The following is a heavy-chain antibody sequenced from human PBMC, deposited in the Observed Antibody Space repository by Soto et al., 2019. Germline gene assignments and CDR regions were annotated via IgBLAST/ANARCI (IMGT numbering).Heavy chain of an antibody. J-gene: IGHJ5*02. CDR1: GGSITGANW. V-gene: IGHV4-4*02. CDR2: ISHSGIT. Sequence: PSETLSLTCAVSGGSITGANWWTWVRQPPGGGLEWIGEISHSGITNYKASLKSRVTMSVDKTKNDVSLKLTSVTAADTAVYYCARVLRGWFDPWGQGTPVTSPQ. CDR3: ARVLRGWFDP.